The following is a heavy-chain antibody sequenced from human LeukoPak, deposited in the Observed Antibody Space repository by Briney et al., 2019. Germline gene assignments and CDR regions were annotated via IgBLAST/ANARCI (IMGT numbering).Heavy chain of an antibody. J-gene: IGHJ4*02. V-gene: IGHV4-31*03. D-gene: IGHD5-18*01. CDR2: IYYSGTT. CDR1: GGSISSGNYY. CDR3: AGVDTAIVGFDY. Sequence: SETLSLTCTVSGGSISSGNYYWSWIRQHPGKGLEWIGYIYYSGTTYYNPSLKSRVTGSRDTSKNQFSLKLSSVTAADTAVYYCAGVDTAIVGFDYWGQGTLVTVSS.